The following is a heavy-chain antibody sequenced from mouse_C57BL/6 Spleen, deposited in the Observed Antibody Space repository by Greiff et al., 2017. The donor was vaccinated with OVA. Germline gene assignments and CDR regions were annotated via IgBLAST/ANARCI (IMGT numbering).Heavy chain of an antibody. V-gene: IGHV7-3*01. Sequence: EVPLVESGGGLVQPGGSLSLSCAASGFTFTDYYMSWVRQPPGKALEWLGFIRNKANGYTTEYSAYVKGRFTISRDNSQSILYLQMNALRAEDSATYYCARYTLGSGYSWFAYWGQGTLVTVSA. CDR1: GFTFTDYY. CDR2: IRNKANGYTT. D-gene: IGHD3-2*02. CDR3: ARYTLGSGYSWFAY. J-gene: IGHJ3*01.